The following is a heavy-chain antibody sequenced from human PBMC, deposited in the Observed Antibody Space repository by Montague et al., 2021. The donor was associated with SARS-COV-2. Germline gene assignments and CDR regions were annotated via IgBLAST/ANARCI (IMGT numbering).Heavy chain of an antibody. V-gene: IGHV4-34*01. D-gene: IGHD3-10*01. J-gene: IGHJ6*03. Sequence: SETLSFTCAVHGTSFGGYYWNWIRQPPRKGLEWIGEINHGGSTKYSPSLKSRLTISADTSKNQFSLKLTSVAAADTAVYYCARLRDGVVPSPILGVGPYYSYYYMDVWGRGTTVTVSS. CDR2: INHGGST. CDR1: GTSFGGYY. CDR3: ARLRDGVVPSPILGVGPYYSYYYMDV.